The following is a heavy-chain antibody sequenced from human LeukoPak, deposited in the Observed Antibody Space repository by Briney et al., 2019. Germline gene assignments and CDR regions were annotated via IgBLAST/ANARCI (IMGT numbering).Heavy chain of an antibody. D-gene: IGHD3-9*01. CDR2: IYNSGST. J-gene: IGHJ4*02. CDR1: GGSISTYY. Sequence: SETLTLTCTVSGGSISTYYWSWIRQPPGKGLEWIGYIYNSGSTNYNPSLKSRVTISVDTSKNQFSLKLNSVTAADTAVYYCARGASDYDILTGYIPAPFDYWGQGTLVTVSS. CDR3: ARGASDYDILTGYIPAPFDY. V-gene: IGHV4-59*01.